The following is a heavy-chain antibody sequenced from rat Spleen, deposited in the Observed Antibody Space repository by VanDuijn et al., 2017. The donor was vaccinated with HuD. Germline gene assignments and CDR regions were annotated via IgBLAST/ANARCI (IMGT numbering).Heavy chain of an antibody. J-gene: IGHJ2*01. Sequence: EVQLVESGGGLVQPGRSLKLSCVASGFTFSNYWMYWIRQAPGKGLAWVASISYEGSSTYYGDSVKGRFTISRDNAKSILYLQMNSLRSEDTATYYCARLEPPFDYWGQGVMVTVSS. V-gene: IGHV5-22*01. CDR2: ISYEGSST. D-gene: IGHD3-1*01. CDR3: ARLEPPFDY. CDR1: GFTFSNYW.